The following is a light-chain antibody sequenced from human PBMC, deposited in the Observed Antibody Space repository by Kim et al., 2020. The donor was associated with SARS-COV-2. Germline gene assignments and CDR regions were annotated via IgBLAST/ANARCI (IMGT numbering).Light chain of an antibody. V-gene: IGKV3-20*01. CDR1: QFLSTKY. J-gene: IGKJ4*01. CDR2: DTS. Sequence: ETVLTQSPGTLSLSPGEGATLSCRASQFLSTKYLAWYQQKPGQAPRLLIYDTSTRASGIPDRFSGSASGPDFTLTISRAEPEDVAVYYCQQYETSPPSFGGATKVEIK. CDR3: QQYETSPPS.